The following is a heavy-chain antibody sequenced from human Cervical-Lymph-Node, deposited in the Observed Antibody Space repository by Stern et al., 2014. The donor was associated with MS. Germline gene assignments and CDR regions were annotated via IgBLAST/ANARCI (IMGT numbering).Heavy chain of an antibody. J-gene: IGHJ6*02. CDR2: INPSGGST. CDR3: ARGYCSSTSCYPPYYYGMDV. CDR1: GYTFTSYY. Sequence: QVQLVQSGAEVKKPGASVKVSCKASGYTFTSYYMHWVRQAPGQGLEWMGIINPSGGSTSYAQKFQGRVTMTRDTSTSTVYMELSSLRSEDTAVYYCARGYCSSTSCYPPYYYGMDVWGQGTTVTVSS. D-gene: IGHD2-2*01. V-gene: IGHV1-46*01.